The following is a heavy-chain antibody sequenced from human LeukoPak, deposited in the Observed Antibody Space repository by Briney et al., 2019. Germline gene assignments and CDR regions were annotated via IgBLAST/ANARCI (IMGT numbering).Heavy chain of an antibody. V-gene: IGHV4-30-4*08. CDR3: ARLHTYYDFWSGYSVDY. CDR2: IYYSGST. Sequence: SQTLSLTCTVSGGSISSGDYYWSWIRQPPGKGLEWIGYIYYSGSTYYNPSLKSRVTIPVDTSKNQFSLKLSSVTAADTAVYYCARLHTYYDFWSGYSVDYWGQGTLVTVSS. D-gene: IGHD3-3*01. J-gene: IGHJ4*02. CDR1: GGSISSGDYY.